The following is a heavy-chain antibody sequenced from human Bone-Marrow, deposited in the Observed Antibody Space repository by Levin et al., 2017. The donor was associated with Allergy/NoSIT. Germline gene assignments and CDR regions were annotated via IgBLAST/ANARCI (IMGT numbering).Heavy chain of an antibody. CDR1: GFTFTSYP. D-gene: IGHD7-27*01. Sequence: GESLKISCAASGFTFTSYPMHWVRQAPGKGLEWVALISYDGQGTFYPDSVKGRLTIPKDNSKNTLNPQMNSLRPDVTAVYYCARLGNVLTFDYWGPGTLVTVSS. CDR2: ISYDGQGT. J-gene: IGHJ4*02. V-gene: IGHV3-30*04. CDR3: ARLGNVLTFDY.